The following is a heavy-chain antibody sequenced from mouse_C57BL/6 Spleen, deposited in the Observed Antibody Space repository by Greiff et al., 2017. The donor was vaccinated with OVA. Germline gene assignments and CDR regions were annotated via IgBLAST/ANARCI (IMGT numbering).Heavy chain of an antibody. D-gene: IGHD2-4*01. J-gene: IGHJ2*01. CDR1: GYAFTNYL. Sequence: QVQLQQSGAELVRPGTSVKVSCKASGYAFTNYLIEWVKQRPGQGLEWIGVINPGSGGTNYNENFKGKATLTADKSSSTAYMQLSSLTSEDSAVYFCARSGGLPDYFDYWGQGTTLTVSS. CDR2: INPGSGGT. V-gene: IGHV1-54*01. CDR3: ARSGGLPDYFDY.